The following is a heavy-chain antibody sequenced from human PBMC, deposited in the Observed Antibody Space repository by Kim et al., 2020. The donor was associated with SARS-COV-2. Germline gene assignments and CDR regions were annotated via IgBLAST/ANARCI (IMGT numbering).Heavy chain of an antibody. CDR1: GYTFTSYA. CDR3: ARAIRSGYYFIEECYFDY. D-gene: IGHD3-22*01. J-gene: IGHJ4*02. Sequence: ASVKVSCKASGYTFTSYAMHWVRQAPGQRLEWMGWINAGNGNTKYSQKFQGRVTITRDTSASTAYMELSSLRSEDTAVYYCARAIRSGYYFIEECYFDYWGQGTLVTVSS. CDR2: INAGNGNT. V-gene: IGHV1-3*01.